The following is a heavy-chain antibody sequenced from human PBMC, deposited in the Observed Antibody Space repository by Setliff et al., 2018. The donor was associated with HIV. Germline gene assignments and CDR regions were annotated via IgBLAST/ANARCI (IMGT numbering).Heavy chain of an antibody. CDR3: ARDLSYDYDRSSDTFDY. V-gene: IGHV1-2*02. CDR2: IYPDTGGT. D-gene: IGHD3-22*01. J-gene: IGHJ4*02. CDR1: GYTFIDYY. Sequence: ASVKVSCKTSGYTFIDYYIHWVRQAPGQGLEWMGWIYPDTGGTNYAQKFQGRVTMTRDTSISTAYMELNSLRAEDTAVYYCARDLSYDYDRSSDTFDYWGQGTLVTVSS.